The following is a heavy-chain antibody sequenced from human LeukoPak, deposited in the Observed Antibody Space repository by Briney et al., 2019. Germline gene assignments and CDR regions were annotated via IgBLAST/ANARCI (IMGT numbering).Heavy chain of an antibody. J-gene: IGHJ6*03. CDR2: IFYSGST. V-gene: IGHV4-59*01. CDR1: GGSISSYY. D-gene: IGHD3-22*01. CDR3: AREKYYYDSSGYRDYMDV. Sequence: SETLSLTCTVSGGSISSYYWGWLRQPPGKGLEWIGYIFYSGSTNYNPSLKSRVTISVDTSKNQFSLKLSSVTAADTAVYYCAREKYYYDSSGYRDYMDVWGKGTTVTVSS.